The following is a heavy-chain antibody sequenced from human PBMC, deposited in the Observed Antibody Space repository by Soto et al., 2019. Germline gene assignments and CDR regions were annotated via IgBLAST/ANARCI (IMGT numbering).Heavy chain of an antibody. CDR2: IMPLYAKP. V-gene: IGHV1-69*01. Sequence: QVQLVQSGAEVKKPGSSVKVSCQASGGTFNTYTISWVRQVPGQGLEWMGGIMPLYAKPTYAQPFLGRLTIAADEPTSTVYMELSSLRSEDTALYYCAGLNNWSSGDGRIDVWGRGTAVSVSS. J-gene: IGHJ6*02. CDR3: AGLNNWSSGDGRIDV. CDR1: GGTFNTYT. D-gene: IGHD1-26*01.